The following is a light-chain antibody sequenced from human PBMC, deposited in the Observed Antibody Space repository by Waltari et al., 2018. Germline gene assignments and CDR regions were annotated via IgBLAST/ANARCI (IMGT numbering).Light chain of an antibody. V-gene: IGKV1-39*01. CDR1: QSVSSY. Sequence: DIQMTQSPSSLSASVGDRVTITCRAGQSVSSYLNWYQQKPGKAPRVLIDAASSLQSGVPSRFSGSGSGTDFALTISSLQPEDFATYYCQQSSSTPPWTFGQGTKVEIK. J-gene: IGKJ1*01. CDR3: QQSSSTPPWT. CDR2: AAS.